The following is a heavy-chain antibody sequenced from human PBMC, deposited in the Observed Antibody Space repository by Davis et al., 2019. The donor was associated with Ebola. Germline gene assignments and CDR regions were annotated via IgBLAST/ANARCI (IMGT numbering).Heavy chain of an antibody. CDR2: IRGSGSTT. J-gene: IGHJ4*02. V-gene: IGHV3-23*01. Sequence: GESLKISCAASGFTFSSYAMSWVRQAPGKGPEWVSTIRGSGSTTFYADSVKGRFTISRDNSKNTLYVQVNSLRAEDTAIYYCAKTRCATCHSPDSWGQGTLVTVSS. CDR3: AKTRCATCHSPDS. CDR1: GFTFSSYA.